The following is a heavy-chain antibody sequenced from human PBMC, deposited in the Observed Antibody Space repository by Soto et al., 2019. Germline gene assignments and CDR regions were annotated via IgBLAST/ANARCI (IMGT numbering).Heavy chain of an antibody. Sequence: SETLSLTCTVSCGSMSSNYWTWIRQSPGKGLEWIGYIYYTGSTKYNPSLKSRVTISLDTSKNQFSLRLTSVTSADTAVYYCARGGSYGDFFDYWGQGAQVTVSS. D-gene: IGHD4-17*01. J-gene: IGHJ4*02. CDR1: CGSMSSNY. CDR2: IYYTGST. CDR3: ARGGSYGDFFDY. V-gene: IGHV4-59*01.